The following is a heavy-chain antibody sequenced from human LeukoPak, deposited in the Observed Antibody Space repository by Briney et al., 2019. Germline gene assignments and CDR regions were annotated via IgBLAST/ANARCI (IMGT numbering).Heavy chain of an antibody. D-gene: IGHD3-10*01. V-gene: IGHV4-30-4*08. Sequence: PSQTLSLTCTVSGGSISSGDYYWSWIRQPPGKGLEWIGYIYYSGSTYYNPSLKSRVTISVDTSKNQFSLKLGSVTAADTAVYYCAREVYYYGSGSLGLDAFDIWGQGTVVTVSS. CDR3: AREVYYYGSGSLGLDAFDI. CDR2: IYYSGST. CDR1: GGSISSGDYY. J-gene: IGHJ3*02.